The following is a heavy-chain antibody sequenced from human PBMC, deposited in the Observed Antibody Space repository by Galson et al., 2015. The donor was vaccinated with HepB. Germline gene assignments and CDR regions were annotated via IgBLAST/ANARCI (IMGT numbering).Heavy chain of an antibody. CDR2: ISYDGSNK. J-gene: IGHJ4*02. CDR3: AKDSYSSSWYGDFDY. CDR1: GFTFSSYG. V-gene: IGHV3-30*18. D-gene: IGHD6-13*01. Sequence: SLRLSCAASGFTFSSYGMHWVRQAPGKGLEWVAVISYDGSNKYYADSVKGRFTISRDNSKNTLYLQMNSLRAEDTAVYYCAKDSYSSSWYGDFDYWGQGTLVTVSS.